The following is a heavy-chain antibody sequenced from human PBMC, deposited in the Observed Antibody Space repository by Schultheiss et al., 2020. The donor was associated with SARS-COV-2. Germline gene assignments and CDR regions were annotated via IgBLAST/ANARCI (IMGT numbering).Heavy chain of an antibody. J-gene: IGHJ6*02. V-gene: IGHV1-18*01. Sequence: ASVKVSCKASGYTFTSYGISWVRQAPGQGLEWMGWISAGNGNTKYSQKFQGRVTITRDTSASTAYMELSSLRSEDTAVYYCAREGAAAGTRYYYYGMDVWGQGTTVTVSS. D-gene: IGHD6-13*01. CDR3: AREGAAAGTRYYYYGMDV. CDR2: ISAGNGNT. CDR1: GYTFTSYG.